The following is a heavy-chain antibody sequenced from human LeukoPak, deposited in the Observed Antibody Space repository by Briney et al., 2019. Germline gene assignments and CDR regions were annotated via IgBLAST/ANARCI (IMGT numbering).Heavy chain of an antibody. J-gene: IGHJ5*02. Sequence: VSVKVSCKASGYTFTSYYMHWVRQAPGQGLEWMGIINPSGGSTSYAQKFQGRVTMTRDMSTSTVYMELSSLRSEDTAVYYCARDLIGYSYEENWFDPWGQGTLVTVSS. D-gene: IGHD5-18*01. CDR2: INPSGGST. CDR3: ARDLIGYSYEENWFDP. V-gene: IGHV1-46*01. CDR1: GYTFTSYY.